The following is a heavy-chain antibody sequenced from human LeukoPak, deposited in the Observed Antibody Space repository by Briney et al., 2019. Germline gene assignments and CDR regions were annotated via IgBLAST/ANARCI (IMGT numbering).Heavy chain of an antibody. Sequence: SVKVSCKASGGTFSSYAISWVRQAPGQGLEWMGRIIPILGIANYPQKFQGRVTITADKSTSTAYMELSSLRSEDTAVYYCARDGTYTAMVMGYWGQGTLVTVSS. CDR1: GGTFSSYA. CDR2: IIPILGIA. D-gene: IGHD5-18*01. J-gene: IGHJ4*02. CDR3: ARDGTYTAMVMGY. V-gene: IGHV1-69*04.